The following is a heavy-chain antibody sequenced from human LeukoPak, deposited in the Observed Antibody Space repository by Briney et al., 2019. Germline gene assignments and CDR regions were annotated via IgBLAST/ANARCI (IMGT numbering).Heavy chain of an antibody. CDR3: ARDWVGAWGMDV. J-gene: IGHJ6*03. Sequence: GGSLRLSCAASGFTFNHYTMNWVRQAPGEGLEWGSSISSSSSYIYYADSMKGRFTISRDNAKNSLYLQMNSLRAEDTAVYYCARDWVGAWGMDVWGKGTTVTVSS. V-gene: IGHV3-21*01. D-gene: IGHD1-26*01. CDR1: GFTFNHYT. CDR2: ISSSSSYI.